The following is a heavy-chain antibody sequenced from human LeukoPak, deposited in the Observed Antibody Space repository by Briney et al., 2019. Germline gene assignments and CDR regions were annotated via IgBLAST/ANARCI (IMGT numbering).Heavy chain of an antibody. CDR1: GFTFSSYS. J-gene: IGHJ3*02. D-gene: IGHD5-18*01. V-gene: IGHV3-21*01. CDR3: ASPWDTAMFSLVDI. CDR2: ISSSSSYI. Sequence: GGSLRLSCAASGFTFSSYSMNWVRQAPGKGLEWVSSISSSSSYIYYADSVKGRFTISRDNAKNSLYLQMNSLRAEDTAVYYCASPWDTAMFSLVDIWGQGTMVTVSS.